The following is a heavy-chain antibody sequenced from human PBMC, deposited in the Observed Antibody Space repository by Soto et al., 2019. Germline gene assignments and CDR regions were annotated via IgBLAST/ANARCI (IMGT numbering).Heavy chain of an antibody. CDR3: ARGSAAGSQYGDFDC. CDR1: GGTFSCYA. Sequence: SVKVSCKASGGTFSCYAISWVRQAPGQGLEWMGGIIPIFGTANYAQKFQGRVTITADESTSTAYMELSSLRSEDTAVYYCARGSAAGSQYGDFDCWGQGTLVTVSS. V-gene: IGHV1-69*13. CDR2: IIPIFGTA. D-gene: IGHD6-13*01. J-gene: IGHJ4*02.